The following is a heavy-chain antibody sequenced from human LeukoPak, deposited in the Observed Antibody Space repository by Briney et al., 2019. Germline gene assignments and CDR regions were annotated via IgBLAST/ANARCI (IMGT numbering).Heavy chain of an antibody. Sequence: GGSLRLSCAASGFTFSNAWMSWVRQAPGKGLEWVGRIKSKTDGGTTDYAAPVKGRFTISRDDSKNTLYLQMNSLKTEDTAVYYCTTDSIRCSGGSCYSSTVDYWGQGTLVTVSS. J-gene: IGHJ4*02. D-gene: IGHD2-15*01. V-gene: IGHV3-15*01. CDR3: TTDSIRCSGGSCYSSTVDY. CDR2: IKSKTDGGTT. CDR1: GFTFSNAW.